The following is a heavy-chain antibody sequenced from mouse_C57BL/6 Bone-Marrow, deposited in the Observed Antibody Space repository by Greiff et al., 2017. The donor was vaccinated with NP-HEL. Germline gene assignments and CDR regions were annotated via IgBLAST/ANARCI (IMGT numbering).Heavy chain of an antibody. J-gene: IGHJ2*01. CDR3: ARQTYYYGSTPFDY. CDR2: ISSGGSYT. D-gene: IGHD1-1*01. V-gene: IGHV5-6*01. CDR1: GFTFSSYG. Sequence: EVKLMESGGDLVKPGGSLKLSCAASGFTFSSYGMSWVRQTPDKRLEWVATISSGGSYTYYPDSVKGRFTISRDNAKNTLYLQMSSLKSEDTAMYYCARQTYYYGSTPFDYWGQGTTLTVSS.